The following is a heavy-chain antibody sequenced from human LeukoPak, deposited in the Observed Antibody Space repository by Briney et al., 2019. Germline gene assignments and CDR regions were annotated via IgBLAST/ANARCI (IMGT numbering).Heavy chain of an antibody. CDR2: ISGSGGST. V-gene: IGHV3-23*01. CDR3: AKFHCSSTSCYLKSNYYFDY. CDR1: GFTFDDYG. J-gene: IGHJ4*02. Sequence: AGGSLRLSCAASGFTFDDYGMSWVRQAPGKGLEWVSAISGSGGSTYYADSVKGRFTISRDNSKNTLYLQMNSLRAEDTAVYYCAKFHCSSTSCYLKSNYYFDYWGQGTLVTVSS. D-gene: IGHD2-2*01.